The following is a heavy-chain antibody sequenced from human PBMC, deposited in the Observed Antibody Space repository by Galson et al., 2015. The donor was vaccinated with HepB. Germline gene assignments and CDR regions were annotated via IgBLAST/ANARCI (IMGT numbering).Heavy chain of an antibody. J-gene: IGHJ4*02. Sequence: CAISGDSVSSRTASWNWIRQSPSRGLEWLGRTYYRSQWYHDYSGSLQSRITINAETSTNQFFLQLDSVTPEDTAVYYCARDGYLGLVYYFDYWGPGILVTVS. V-gene: IGHV6-1*01. CDR3: ARDGYLGLVYYFDY. CDR1: GDSVSSRTAS. D-gene: IGHD6-25*01. CDR2: TYYRSQWYH.